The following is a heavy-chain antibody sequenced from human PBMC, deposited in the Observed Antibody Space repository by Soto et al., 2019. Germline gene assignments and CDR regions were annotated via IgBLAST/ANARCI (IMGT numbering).Heavy chain of an antibody. CDR3: ARHRKAEGIGTRGTTFDY. Sequence: PEETLSLTCTVSGGSISSSSYYWGWIRQPPGKGLEWIGSIYYSGSTYYNPSLKSRVTISVDTSKNQFSLKLSSVTAADTAVYYCARHRKAEGIGTRGTTFDYWGQGTLVTVS. D-gene: IGHD1-26*01. CDR2: IYYSGST. V-gene: IGHV4-39*01. CDR1: GGSISSSSYY. J-gene: IGHJ4*02.